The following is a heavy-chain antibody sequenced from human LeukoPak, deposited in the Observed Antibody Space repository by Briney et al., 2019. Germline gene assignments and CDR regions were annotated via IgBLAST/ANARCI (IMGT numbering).Heavy chain of an antibody. V-gene: IGHV3-30*03. CDR3: ARGNYDYVWGSYRRLYYFDY. CDR2: ISYDGSNK. CDR1: GFTFSSYG. Sequence: PGRSLRLSCAASGFTFSSYGMHWVRQAPGKGLEWVAVISYDGSNKYYADSVKGRFTISRDNSKNTLYLQMNSLRAEDTAVYYCARGNYDYVWGSYRRLYYFDYWGQGTLVTVSS. D-gene: IGHD3-16*02. J-gene: IGHJ4*02.